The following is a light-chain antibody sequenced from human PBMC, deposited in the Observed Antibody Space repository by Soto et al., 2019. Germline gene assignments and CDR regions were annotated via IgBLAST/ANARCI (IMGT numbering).Light chain of an antibody. CDR1: SGDVGSYNL. Sequence: QSALTQPASVSGSPGQSITISCTGISGDVGSYNLVSWYQQHPGKAPKLMIYEGSKRPSGVSNRFSGSKSGNTASQTISGLQAEDEADYHCCSYAGSATFVVFGGGTKLTVL. CDR2: EGS. V-gene: IGLV2-23*03. CDR3: CSYAGSATFVV. J-gene: IGLJ2*01.